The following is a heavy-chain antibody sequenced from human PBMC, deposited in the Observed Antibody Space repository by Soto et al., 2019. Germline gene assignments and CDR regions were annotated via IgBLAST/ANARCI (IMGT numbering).Heavy chain of an antibody. Sequence: QITLKESGPTLVKPTQTLTLTCTFSGFSLSTSGVGVGWIRQPPGKALEGLALIYWNDDKRYSPSLKSRLPITKDTSKNQVVLTMTNMDPVDTATYYCAHMEDRYYYDSSASGYFDYWGQGTLVTVSS. CDR3: AHMEDRYYYDSSASGYFDY. V-gene: IGHV2-5*01. J-gene: IGHJ4*02. CDR1: GFSLSTSGVG. D-gene: IGHD3-22*01. CDR2: IYWNDDK.